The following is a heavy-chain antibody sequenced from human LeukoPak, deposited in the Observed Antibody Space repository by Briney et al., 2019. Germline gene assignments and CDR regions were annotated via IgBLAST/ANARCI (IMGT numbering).Heavy chain of an antibody. CDR1: GFTFSSYA. Sequence: GGSLRLSCAVSGFTFSSYAMHWVRQAPGKGLEWVAVMSYDGSNKYYADSVKGRFTISRDNSKNALYLQMNSLRAEDTAVYYCARDRHNLYYFDSSGSDYWGQGTLVTVSS. V-gene: IGHV3-30-3*01. D-gene: IGHD3-22*01. J-gene: IGHJ4*02. CDR3: ARDRHNLYYFDSSGSDY. CDR2: MSYDGSNK.